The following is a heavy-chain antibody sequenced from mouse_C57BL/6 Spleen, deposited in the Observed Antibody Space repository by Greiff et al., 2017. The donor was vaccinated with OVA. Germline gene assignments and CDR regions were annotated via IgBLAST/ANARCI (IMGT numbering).Heavy chain of an antibody. J-gene: IGHJ4*01. V-gene: IGHV1-80*01. CDR1: GYAFSSYW. D-gene: IGHD2-1*01. CDR3: LYYTKWYAMDY. Sequence: VQLQQSGAELVKPGASVKISCKASGYAFSSYWMNWVKQRPGKGLEWIGQIYPGDGDTNYNGKFKGKATLTADKSSSTAYMQLSSLTSEDSAFYFCLYYTKWYAMDYWGQGTSVTVSS. CDR2: IYPGDGDT.